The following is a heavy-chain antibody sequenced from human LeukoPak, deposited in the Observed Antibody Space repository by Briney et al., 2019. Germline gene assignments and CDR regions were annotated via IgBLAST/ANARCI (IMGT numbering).Heavy chain of an antibody. J-gene: IGHJ4*02. V-gene: IGHV3-7*01. CDR3: ARAPDCGDLYFDY. Sequence: GGSLRLSCAASGFTFSSYWMSWVRQAPGKGLEWVANIKQDGSEKYYVDSVKGRFTISRDNAKNSLYLQMNSLRAEDTAVYYCARAPDCGDLYFDYWGQGTLVTVSS. CDR2: IKQDGSEK. D-gene: IGHD4-17*01. CDR1: GFTFSSYW.